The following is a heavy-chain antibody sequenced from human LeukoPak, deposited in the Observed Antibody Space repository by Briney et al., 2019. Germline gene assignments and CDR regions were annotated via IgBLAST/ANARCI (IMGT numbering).Heavy chain of an antibody. D-gene: IGHD3-10*01. Sequence: GRSLRLSCAATGFTFSNYAIHWGRQAPGKGLEWVASISDDGSRQHYADSVKGRFTISRDNSKNTLNLQMNSLRAEDTAVYYCVKDRTGTYTLDYWGQGTLVTVSS. CDR2: ISDDGSRQ. CDR1: GFTFSNYA. CDR3: VKDRTGTYTLDY. V-gene: IGHV3-30-3*01. J-gene: IGHJ4*02.